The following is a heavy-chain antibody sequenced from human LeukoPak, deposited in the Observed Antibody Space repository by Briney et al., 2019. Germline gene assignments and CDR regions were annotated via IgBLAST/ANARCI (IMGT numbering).Heavy chain of an antibody. D-gene: IGHD5-24*01. Sequence: ASVKVSCKVSGYSLTELSMHWVRQAPGKGLEWMGGFDPEDGETIYAQKFQGRVTMTEDTSTDTAYMELSSLRSEDTAVYYCARAGEMASPFDYWGQGTLVTVSS. CDR2: FDPEDGET. V-gene: IGHV1-24*01. CDR1: GYSLTELS. J-gene: IGHJ4*02. CDR3: ARAGEMASPFDY.